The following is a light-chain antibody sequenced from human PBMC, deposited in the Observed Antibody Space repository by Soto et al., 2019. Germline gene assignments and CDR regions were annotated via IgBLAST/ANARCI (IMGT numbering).Light chain of an antibody. CDR1: QGVNSW. CDR3: QQYSNYQYT. CDR2: RAS. V-gene: IGKV1-5*03. J-gene: IGKJ2*01. Sequence: DXQMTQSPSTLSASVGDRVTITCRASQGVNSWVAWHQQKPGKAPKLLMYRASSLEVGVPSRFSGSGSGTEFTLTSSSLQPDDFATYSCQQYSNYQYTFGQGTKLEIK.